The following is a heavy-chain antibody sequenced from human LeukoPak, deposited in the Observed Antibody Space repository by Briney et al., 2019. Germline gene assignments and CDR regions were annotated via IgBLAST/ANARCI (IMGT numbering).Heavy chain of an antibody. D-gene: IGHD5-18*01. CDR2: INHSGST. Sequence: AETLSLTCAVYGESFSGYYWSWVRQPPGKGLEWIGEINHSGSTNYNPSLKSRVTISVDTSKNQFSLKLSSVTAADTAVYYCARGRGKWIQLWLSWGQGTLVTVSS. CDR3: ARGRGKWIQLWLS. CDR1: GESFSGYY. J-gene: IGHJ4*02. V-gene: IGHV4-34*01.